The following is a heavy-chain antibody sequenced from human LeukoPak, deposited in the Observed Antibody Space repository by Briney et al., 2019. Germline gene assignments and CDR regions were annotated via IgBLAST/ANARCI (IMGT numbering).Heavy chain of an antibody. J-gene: IGHJ4*02. CDR2: ITNSGGGT. Sequence: GGSLRLSCAASGFTFSNYAMSWVRQAPGKGLEWVSGITNSGGGTFYADSVKGRFTISRDNSKNTLYLQMNSLRAEDTAVYYCAKDRWFGTIAAAGNFDYWGQGTLVTVSS. D-gene: IGHD6-13*01. CDR1: GFTFSNYA. V-gene: IGHV3-23*01. CDR3: AKDRWFGTIAAAGNFDY.